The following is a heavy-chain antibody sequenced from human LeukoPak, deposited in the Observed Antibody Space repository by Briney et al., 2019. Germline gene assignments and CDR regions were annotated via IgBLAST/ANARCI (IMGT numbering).Heavy chain of an antibody. Sequence: PGGSLRLSCAASGFTFSSYWMSWVRQAPGKGLDWVASIKYDGTYQYYADSAKGRFTISRDNSKNTLYLQMSSLRVEDTSIYYCTKERNAFDVWGQGTMVTVSS. CDR1: GFTFSSYW. CDR3: TKERNAFDV. J-gene: IGHJ3*01. V-gene: IGHV3-30*02. CDR2: IKYDGTYQ.